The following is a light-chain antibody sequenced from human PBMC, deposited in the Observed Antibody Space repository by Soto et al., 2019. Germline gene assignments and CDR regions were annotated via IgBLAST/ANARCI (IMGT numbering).Light chain of an antibody. CDR2: AAS. J-gene: IGKJ1*01. Sequence: AIQMTQSPSSLSASVGDRVTITCRASQGIRNDLGWYQQKPGKAPKLLIYAASSVQSGVTSRFSGSGSGKDFTLTISSLQPEDFATYYCLQDYNYPPTFGQGTKVEIK. CDR3: LQDYNYPPT. CDR1: QGIRND. V-gene: IGKV1-6*01.